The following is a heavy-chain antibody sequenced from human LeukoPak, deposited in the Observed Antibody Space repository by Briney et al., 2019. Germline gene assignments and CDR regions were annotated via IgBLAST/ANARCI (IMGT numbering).Heavy chain of an antibody. Sequence: GASVKVSCKASGYTFTSYHMHWVRQAPGQGLEWMGIINPSGGSTSYAQKFQGRVTMTRDTSTSTVYMELSSLRSEDTAVYYCARTYYGFWSGYSPFDYWGQGTLVTVSS. J-gene: IGHJ4*02. CDR1: GYTFTSYH. D-gene: IGHD3-3*01. V-gene: IGHV1-46*01. CDR3: ARTYYGFWSGYSPFDY. CDR2: INPSGGST.